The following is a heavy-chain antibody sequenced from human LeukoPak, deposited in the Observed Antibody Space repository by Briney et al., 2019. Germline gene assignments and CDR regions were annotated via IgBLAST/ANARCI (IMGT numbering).Heavy chain of an antibody. CDR2: IYYSGST. Sequence: SETLSLTCTVSGGSISSYYWSWIRPPPGKRLEWIGYIYYSGSTNYNPSLKSRVTISVDTSKNQFSLKLSSVTAADTAVYYCARTYSGSYYSHYYFDYWGQGTLVTVSS. J-gene: IGHJ4*02. D-gene: IGHD3-10*01. V-gene: IGHV4-59*01. CDR1: GGSISSYY. CDR3: ARTYSGSYYSHYYFDY.